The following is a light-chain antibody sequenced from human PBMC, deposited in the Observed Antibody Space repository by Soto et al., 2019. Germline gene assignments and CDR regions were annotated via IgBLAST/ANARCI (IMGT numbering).Light chain of an antibody. J-gene: IGKJ2*01. CDR3: QQSYTTVYT. CDR1: QTIGAN. V-gene: IGKV1-39*01. CDR2: DAT. Sequence: DIRMTQSPSSLSASVGDRVTITCRASQTIGANLNWYRQKPGKAPTLLIYDATTLQSGVPSRFRGLGSGTDFTLTINSLQPEDSATYFCQQSYTTVYTFGLGTKVDNK.